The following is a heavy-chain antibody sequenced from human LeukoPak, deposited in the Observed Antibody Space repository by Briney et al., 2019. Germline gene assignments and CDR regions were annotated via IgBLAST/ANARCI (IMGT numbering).Heavy chain of an antibody. CDR2: TKPDGSEK. CDR1: GFSFNSYW. J-gene: IGHJ4*01. V-gene: IGHV3-7*01. CDR3: ATDGYSSARDY. D-gene: IGHD6-25*01. Sequence: GGSLRLSCAASGFSFNSYWMSWVPQAPGKGLEWVANTKPDGSEKYYVDSVRGRFTISRDNAKNLLYLQMSNLRAEDTAVYYCATDGYSSARDYWGQGTLVTVSS.